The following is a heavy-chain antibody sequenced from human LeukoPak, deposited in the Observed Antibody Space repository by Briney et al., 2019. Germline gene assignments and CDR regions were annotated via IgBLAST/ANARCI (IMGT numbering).Heavy chain of an antibody. J-gene: IGHJ6*02. Sequence: SETLSLICTVSGGSLSSYYWSWIRQPPGKGLEWIGYIYYSGSTNYNPSLKSRVTISVDTSKNQFSLKLSSVTAADTAVYYCARVPLYGGNSGYYYYGMDVWGQGTTVTVSS. V-gene: IGHV4-59*01. CDR3: ARVPLYGGNSGYYYYGMDV. CDR2: IYYSGST. D-gene: IGHD4-23*01. CDR1: GGSLSSYY.